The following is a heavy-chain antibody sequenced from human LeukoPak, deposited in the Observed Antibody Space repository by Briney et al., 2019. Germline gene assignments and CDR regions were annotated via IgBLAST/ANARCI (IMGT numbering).Heavy chain of an antibody. Sequence: TLSLTCTVSGGSISSGSYYWSWIRQPAGKGLEWIGRIYTSGSTNYNPSLKSRVTISVATSKNQFSLKLSSGTAADTAVYNCARVAAATYCSSTCCYDAFDIWGQWTMVTVSS. V-gene: IGHV4-61*02. J-gene: IGHJ3*02. CDR2: IYTSGST. CDR1: GGSISSGSYY. CDR3: ARVAAATYCSSTCCYDAFDI. D-gene: IGHD2-2*01.